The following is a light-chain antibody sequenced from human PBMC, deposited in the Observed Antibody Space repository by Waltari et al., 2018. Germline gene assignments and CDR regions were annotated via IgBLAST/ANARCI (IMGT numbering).Light chain of an antibody. J-gene: IGKJ4*01. Sequence: DIQMTQSPSTLSASVGDTVSITCRASQSIRSWLAWYQRKPGKAPKLLIYEASTLGSGVPSRFSGSGSGTDFTFTISSLQPEDIATYYCQQYDNLPLTFGGGTKVEIK. CDR2: EAS. CDR3: QQYDNLPLT. V-gene: IGKV1-5*03. CDR1: QSIRSW.